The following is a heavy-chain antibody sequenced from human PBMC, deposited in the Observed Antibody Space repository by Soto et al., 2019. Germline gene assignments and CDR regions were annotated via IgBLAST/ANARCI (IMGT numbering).Heavy chain of an antibody. Sequence: SETLSLTCAVYGGSFSGYYWSWIRQPPGKGLEWIGEINHSGSTNYNPSLKSRVTISVDTSKNHFSLKLSSVTAADTAVYYCAIWTDSSSWYSYWGQGTLVTVPQ. CDR3: AIWTDSSSWYSY. CDR2: INHSGST. CDR1: GGSFSGYY. D-gene: IGHD6-13*01. J-gene: IGHJ4*02. V-gene: IGHV4-34*01.